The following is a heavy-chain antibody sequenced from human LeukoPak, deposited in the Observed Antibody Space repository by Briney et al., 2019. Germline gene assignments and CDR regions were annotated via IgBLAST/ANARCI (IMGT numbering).Heavy chain of an antibody. CDR3: ARVNINNWHSCDY. V-gene: IGHV4-4*02. D-gene: IGHD1-1*01. CDR1: GGSISSNNW. J-gene: IGHJ4*02. Sequence: TSGTLSLTCAVSGGSISSNNWWGWVRQPPGKGLEWIGVIYHSGSPNYNPSLKSRVTISVDKSRNHFSLNLSSVTAADTAVYYCARVNINNWHSCDYWGQGTLVTVSS. CDR2: IYHSGSP.